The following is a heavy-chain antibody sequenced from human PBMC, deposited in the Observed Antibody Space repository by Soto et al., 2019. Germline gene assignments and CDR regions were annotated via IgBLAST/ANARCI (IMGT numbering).Heavy chain of an antibody. J-gene: IGHJ4*02. CDR1: GYTFTGYA. CDR2: INAGNGNT. Sequence: QVQLVQSGAEEKKPGASVKVSCKASGYTFTGYAMHWVRQAPGQRLEWMGWINAGNGNTKYSQEFQGRVTITRDTTASTAYMELSSLRSEDTAVYDCARAVAVAADFDYWGQGTLVTVSS. CDR3: ARAVAVAADFDY. V-gene: IGHV1-3*05. D-gene: IGHD6-19*01.